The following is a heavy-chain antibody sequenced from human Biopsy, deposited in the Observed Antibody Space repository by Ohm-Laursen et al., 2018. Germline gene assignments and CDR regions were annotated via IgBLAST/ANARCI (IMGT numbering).Heavy chain of an antibody. CDR2: MTNTGRTV. V-gene: IGHV3-11*01. CDR1: VFTFSDYY. J-gene: IGHJ6*02. D-gene: IGHD3-10*01. CDR3: ASELGDGMDV. Sequence: SQTLSCAASVFTFSDYYYNWICNRPGTGMGRDSFMTNTGRTVYADSVKVRFTISRDNADISLHLQMKRLRAEDTAVSFCASELGDGMDVWGQGTTVAVSS.